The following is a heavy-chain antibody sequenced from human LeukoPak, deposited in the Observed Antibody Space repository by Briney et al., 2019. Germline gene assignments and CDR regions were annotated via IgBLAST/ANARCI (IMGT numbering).Heavy chain of an antibody. J-gene: IGHJ4*02. D-gene: IGHD3-10*01. CDR3: ARDVGFGIDY. Sequence: GGSLRLSCAASGFTFSSYGMHWVRQAPGKGLVWVSRINPDGSDTSYADPVKGRFTISRDNAKNRLYLQMNSLRAEDTADYYCARDVGFGIDYWGQGILVAVSS. V-gene: IGHV3-74*01. CDR2: INPDGSDT. CDR1: GFTFSSYG.